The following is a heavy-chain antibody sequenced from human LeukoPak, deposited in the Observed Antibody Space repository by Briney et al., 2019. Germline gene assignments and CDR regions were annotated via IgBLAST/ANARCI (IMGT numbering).Heavy chain of an antibody. D-gene: IGHD3-22*01. Sequence: SETLSLTCTVSGGSISSYYWSWIRQPPGKGLEWIGYIYYSGSTNYNPSPKSRVTISVDTSKNQFSLKLSSVTAADTAVYYCARIDSSGYPPHFDYCGQGTLVTVSS. CDR1: GGSISSYY. CDR3: ARIDSSGYPPHFDY. V-gene: IGHV4-59*01. CDR2: IYYSGST. J-gene: IGHJ4*02.